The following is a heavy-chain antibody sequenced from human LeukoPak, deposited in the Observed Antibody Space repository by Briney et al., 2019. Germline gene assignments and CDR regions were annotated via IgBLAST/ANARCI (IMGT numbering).Heavy chain of an antibody. CDR3: ASDGQGSGYFDY. CDR1: GFAFSNYW. Sequence: GGSLRLSCAASGFAFSNYWMSWVRQAPGKGLEWVANIKQDGSEKYYVDSVKGQFTISRDNAKNSLYLQMNSLRAEDTAVYYCASDGQGSGYFDYWGQGILVTVSS. V-gene: IGHV3-7*01. CDR2: IKQDGSEK. J-gene: IGHJ4*02. D-gene: IGHD3-10*01.